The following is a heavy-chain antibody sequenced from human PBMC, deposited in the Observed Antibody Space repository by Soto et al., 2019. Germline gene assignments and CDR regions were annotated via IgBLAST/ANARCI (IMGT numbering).Heavy chain of an antibody. Sequence: EVQLVESGGGLVQPGESLRLSCVVSGFTISSYWMHWVRQAPGKGLVWVSRINGDGSSTNYADSVKGRFTISRDNAKNTMYLQRNTLRAEDTAVYYCAIAVAGPTAIAYWGQGTQVTVSS. CDR3: AIAVAGPTAIAY. CDR2: INGDGSST. CDR1: GFTISSYW. V-gene: IGHV3-74*01. J-gene: IGHJ4*02. D-gene: IGHD6-19*01.